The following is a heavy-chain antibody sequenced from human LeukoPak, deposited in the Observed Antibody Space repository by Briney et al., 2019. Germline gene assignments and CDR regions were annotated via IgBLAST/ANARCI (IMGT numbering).Heavy chain of an antibody. D-gene: IGHD4-17*01. V-gene: IGHV4-30-4*01. CDR2: ISYTGST. J-gene: IGHJ4*02. Sequence: SQTLSLTCTVSGGSISITNYYWTWIRQSPGKGLEWIVYISYTGSTYYNLSLKSRVTVSVDTSKNQFSLNLSSVTAADTAVYYCARTFSFRYGDCFDYWGQGTLVTVSS. CDR3: ARTFSFRYGDCFDY. CDR1: GGSISITNYY.